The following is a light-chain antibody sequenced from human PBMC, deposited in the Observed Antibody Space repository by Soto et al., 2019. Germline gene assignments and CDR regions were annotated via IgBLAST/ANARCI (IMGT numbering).Light chain of an antibody. Sequence: DIQMTQSPSSLSASVGDRVTITCRASQGIRNLLVWYQXKPXXXPHSPXXXTSXLXXXXPSRLRXSGSGTDYTPTISSLQPEDFATYYCQQYDSYPITFGQGTRLEI. J-gene: IGKJ5*01. CDR1: QGIRNL. V-gene: IGKV1D-16*01. CDR3: QQYDSYPIT. CDR2: XTS.